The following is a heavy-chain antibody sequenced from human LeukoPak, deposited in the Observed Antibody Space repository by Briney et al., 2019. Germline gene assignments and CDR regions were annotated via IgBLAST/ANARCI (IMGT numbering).Heavy chain of an antibody. CDR2: IGTAGDT. V-gene: IGHV3-13*03. J-gene: IGHJ5*02. CDR3: ARESYYDSSGMPNWFDP. Sequence: GGSLRLSCAACGFTFSSYDMHWVRQATGKGLEWVSAIGTAGDTYYPGSVKGQFTISRENAKNSLYLQMNSLRAGDTAVYYCARESYYDSSGMPNWFDPWGQGTLVTVSS. D-gene: IGHD3-22*01. CDR1: GFTFSSYD.